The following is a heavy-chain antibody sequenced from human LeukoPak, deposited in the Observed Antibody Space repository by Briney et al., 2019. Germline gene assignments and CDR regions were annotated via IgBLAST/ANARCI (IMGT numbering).Heavy chain of an antibody. V-gene: IGHV4-4*02. Sequence: PSETLSLTCAVSGGSFSSTYWWSWVRQPPGKGLEWIGEIYYSGSTDYNPSLKSRVTILVDKSKNQFSLKLYSVTAEDTAVYYCAREEVETTNTAYSRIYGAYHIWGRGTMVTVSS. D-gene: IGHD1-26*01. CDR3: AREEVETTNTAYSRIYGAYHI. CDR2: IYYSGST. CDR1: GGSFSSTYW. J-gene: IGHJ3*02.